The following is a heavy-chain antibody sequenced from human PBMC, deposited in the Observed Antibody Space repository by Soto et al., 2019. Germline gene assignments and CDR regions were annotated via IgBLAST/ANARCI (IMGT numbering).Heavy chain of an antibody. Sequence: SETLSLTCTVSGGSLSSYYWSWILQPPGKGLEWIGYIYHSGSTYYNPSLKSRVTISVDRSKNQFSLKLSSVTAADTAVYYCARRRGFPYYYGMDVWGQGTTVTVSS. J-gene: IGHJ6*02. CDR3: ARRRGFPYYYGMDV. V-gene: IGHV4-59*12. CDR1: GGSLSSYY. CDR2: IYHSGST. D-gene: IGHD5-12*01.